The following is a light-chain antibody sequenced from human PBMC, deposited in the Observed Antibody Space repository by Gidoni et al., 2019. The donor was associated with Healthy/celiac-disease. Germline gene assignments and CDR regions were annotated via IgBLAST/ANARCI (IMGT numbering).Light chain of an antibody. J-gene: IGKJ4*01. CDR3: QQYDNLPLT. V-gene: IGKV1-33*01. Sequence: DIQMTQSPSSLSASVGDRVTITCQASQDIRNYLNWYQHKPGKAPKLLIYDASNLETGVPSRFSGSGSGTDFTCTISSLQPEDIATYYCQQYDNLPLTFGGGTKVEIK. CDR2: DAS. CDR1: QDIRNY.